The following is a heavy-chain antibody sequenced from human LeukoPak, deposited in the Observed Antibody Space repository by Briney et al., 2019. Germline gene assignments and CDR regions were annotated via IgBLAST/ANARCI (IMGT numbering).Heavy chain of an antibody. D-gene: IGHD3-10*01. CDR2: IYTSGST. J-gene: IGHJ4*02. Sequence: SETLSLTCTVSGGSISSYCWSWIRQPAGKGLEWVGSIYTSGSTNYNPSPKSRGTITVDTSKNQFSLKLSSVTAADTVVYYCARVGPGFVATQDLYFDYWGQGTLVTVSS. V-gene: IGHV4-4*07. CDR3: ARVGPGFVATQDLYFDY. CDR1: GGSISSYC.